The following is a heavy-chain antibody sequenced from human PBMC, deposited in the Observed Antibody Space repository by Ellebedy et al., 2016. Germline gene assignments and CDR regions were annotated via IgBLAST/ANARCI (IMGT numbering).Heavy chain of an antibody. CDR2: ISAYNGNT. D-gene: IGHD4-17*01. CDR1: GYTFTSYG. CDR3: ASPDYGDYEDDYYYYYGMDV. J-gene: IGHJ6*02. Sequence: ASVKVSXXASGYTFTSYGISWVRQAPGQGLEWMGWISAYNGNTNYAQKLQGRVTMTTDTSTSTAYMELRSLRSDDTAVYYCASPDYGDYEDDYYYYYGMDVWGQGTTVTVSS. V-gene: IGHV1-18*01.